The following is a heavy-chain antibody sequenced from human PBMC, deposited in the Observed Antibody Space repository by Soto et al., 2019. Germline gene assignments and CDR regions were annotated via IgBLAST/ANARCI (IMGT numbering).Heavy chain of an antibody. Sequence: SGPTLVNPTQPLTLTCTFSGFSLSTSGMCVSWIRQPPGKALEWLALIDWDDDKYYSTSLKTRLTISKDTSKNQVVLTMTNMDPVDTATYYCARRRVHRNDTAMAEDYYYGMDVWGQGTTVTVSS. CDR2: IDWDDDK. D-gene: IGHD5-18*01. V-gene: IGHV2-70*01. J-gene: IGHJ6*02. CDR3: ARRRVHRNDTAMAEDYYYGMDV. CDR1: GFSLSTSGMC.